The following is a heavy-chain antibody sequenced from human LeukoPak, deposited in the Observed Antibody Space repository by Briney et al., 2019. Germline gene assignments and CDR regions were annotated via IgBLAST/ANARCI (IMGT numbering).Heavy chain of an antibody. CDR1: GGSISSSSYY. CDR3: ARDLGIAARSDY. V-gene: IGHV4-39*07. D-gene: IGHD6-6*01. Sequence: PSETLSLTCTVSGGSISSSSYYWGWIRQPPGKGLEWIGGTYYSGSTYYNPSLKSRVTISVDTSKNQFSLKLSSVTAADTAVYYCARDLGIAARSDYWGQGTLVTVSS. J-gene: IGHJ4*02. CDR2: TYYSGST.